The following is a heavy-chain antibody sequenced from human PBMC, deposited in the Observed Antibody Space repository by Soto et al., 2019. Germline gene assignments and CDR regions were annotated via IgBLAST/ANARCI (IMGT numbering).Heavy chain of an antibody. CDR2: ISFDGTKK. V-gene: IGHV3-30-3*01. J-gene: IGHJ6*02. D-gene: IGHD4-17*01. CDR1: GFTFNIYA. CDR3: AREDDYGYRYINYGLDV. Sequence: LRLSCAASGFTFNIYALHWVRQAPGKGLEWVAVISFDGTKKYYSDSVKGRFTISRDNLENTLYLQMNNLRVEDAALYFCAREDDYGYRYINYGLDVWGQGTTVTVSS.